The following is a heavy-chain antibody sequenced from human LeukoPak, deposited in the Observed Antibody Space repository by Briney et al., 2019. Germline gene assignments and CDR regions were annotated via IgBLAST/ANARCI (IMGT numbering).Heavy chain of an antibody. D-gene: IGHD3-22*01. J-gene: IGHJ4*02. CDR1: GYTFTGYY. CDR3: ATVAYYDISGPQYYFDY. Sequence: ASVRVSCKASGYTFTGYYMHWVRQAPGQGLEWMGWINPNSGGTNYAQKFQGRVTMTRDTSISTIYMELNRLTSDDTAIYHCATVAYYDISGPQYYFDYWGQGTLVTVSS. V-gene: IGHV1-2*02. CDR2: INPNSGGT.